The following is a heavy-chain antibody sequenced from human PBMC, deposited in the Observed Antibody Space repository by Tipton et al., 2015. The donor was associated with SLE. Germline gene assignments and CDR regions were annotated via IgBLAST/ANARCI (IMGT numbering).Heavy chain of an antibody. CDR2: ISGGGVNT. J-gene: IGHJ4*02. Sequence: GSLRLSCVASGFTFSDYGMSWVRQAPGKGLEWVSAISGGGVNTYYADSVKGRFTIPRDNGNNTLYLQMNSLGAEDTAIYYCAKEAVSVAYSYYFDYWGQGIQVTVSS. V-gene: IGHV3-23*01. D-gene: IGHD4-11*01. CDR1: GFTFSDYG. CDR3: AKEAVSVAYSYYFDY.